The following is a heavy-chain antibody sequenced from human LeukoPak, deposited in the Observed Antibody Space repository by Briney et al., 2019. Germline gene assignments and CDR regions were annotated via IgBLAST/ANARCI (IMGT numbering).Heavy chain of an antibody. J-gene: IGHJ3*01. Sequence: GGSLRLSCAASGFTFNNHDMHWVRQAPGKGLEWVAGISYDGRNKYYADSVKGRFTISRDDSKNTLNLQMNSLRTEDTAVYYCAKPRDIDSWAFDVWGQGTMVTVS. V-gene: IGHV3-30*18. CDR1: GFTFNNHD. D-gene: IGHD2-15*01. CDR3: AKPRDIDSWAFDV. CDR2: ISYDGRNK.